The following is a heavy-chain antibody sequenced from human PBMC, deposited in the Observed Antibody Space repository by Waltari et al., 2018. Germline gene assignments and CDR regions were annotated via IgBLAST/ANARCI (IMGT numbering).Heavy chain of an antibody. D-gene: IGHD2-21*01. CDR1: GGSFSGYY. J-gene: IGHJ6*03. CDR3: ARGIVVVIASYYYYYMDV. CDR2: INQSGSN. Sequence: QVQLQQWGAGLLKPSETLSLTCAVYGGSFSGYYWSWIRQPPGKGLEWIGEINQSGSNNYNPSLKSRVTISVDTSKNQFSLKLSSVTAADTAVYYCARGIVVVIASYYYYYMDVWGKGTTVTVSS. V-gene: IGHV4-34*01.